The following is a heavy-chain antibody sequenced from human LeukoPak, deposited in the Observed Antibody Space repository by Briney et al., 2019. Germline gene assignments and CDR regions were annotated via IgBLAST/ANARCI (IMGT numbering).Heavy chain of an antibody. V-gene: IGHV4-38-2*02. Sequence: SETLSLTCTVSGYPIGLDYYWVWIRQAPGRGLQWIGGFHRGRIQYNSALKSRVTISIDSSKNQFSLRMWPVTAADTAFYFCARAPSSYESGNGYPNLGWLDPWGQGALVTVSS. CDR1: GYPIGLDYY. CDR3: ARAPSSYESGNGYPNLGWLDP. CDR2: FHRGRI. D-gene: IGHD5-24*01. J-gene: IGHJ5*02.